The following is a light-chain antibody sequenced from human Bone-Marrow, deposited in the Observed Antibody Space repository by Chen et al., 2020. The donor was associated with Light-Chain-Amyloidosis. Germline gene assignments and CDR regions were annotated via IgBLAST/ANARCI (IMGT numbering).Light chain of an antibody. Sequence: SYVLTQPSSVSVAPGQTATIACGGNNIGSTSVHWYQQTPGQDPLLVVYDDSDRPSGIPERLSASNSGNTATLTISRVEAGDEADYYCQVWDRSSDRPVFGGGTKLTVL. CDR1: NIGSTS. V-gene: IGLV3-21*02. J-gene: IGLJ3*02. CDR2: DDS. CDR3: QVWDRSSDRPV.